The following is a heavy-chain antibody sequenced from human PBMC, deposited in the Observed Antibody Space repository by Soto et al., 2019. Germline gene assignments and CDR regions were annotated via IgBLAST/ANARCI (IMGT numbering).Heavy chain of an antibody. CDR3: ARVGGVAARTFDY. CDR1: GGSINDFY. D-gene: IGHD6-6*01. V-gene: IGHV4-59*01. J-gene: IGHJ4*02. Sequence: SETLSLTCTVSGGSINDFYWRWIRQPPGKGLEWIGCIYYSGSIDYNPSHKGRVTISVDTPKNQFSLKLRSVSAGDTAVYYCARVGGVAARTFDYWGQGTLVTVS. CDR2: IYYSGSI.